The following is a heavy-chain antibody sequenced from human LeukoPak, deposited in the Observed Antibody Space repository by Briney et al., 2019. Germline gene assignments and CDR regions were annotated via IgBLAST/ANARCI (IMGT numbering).Heavy chain of an antibody. V-gene: IGHV4-4*07. CDR3: ARLRELATLHDAFDI. Sequence: SETLSLTCTVSGGSISNYYWIWIRQPAGKGLEWIGRIYTSGSTNYNPSLKSRVTISVDTSKNQFSLKLSSVTAADTAVYYCARLRELATLHDAFDIWGQGTMVTVSS. D-gene: IGHD5-24*01. CDR2: IYTSGST. J-gene: IGHJ3*02. CDR1: GGSISNYY.